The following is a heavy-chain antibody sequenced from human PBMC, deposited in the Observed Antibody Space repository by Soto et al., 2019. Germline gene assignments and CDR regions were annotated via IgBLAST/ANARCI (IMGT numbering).Heavy chain of an antibody. V-gene: IGHV2-26*01. CDR1: GFSLSNARMG. CDR2: IFSNGEK. CDR3: ARIRTGGVNLYYYYGMDV. D-gene: IGHD2-8*02. J-gene: IGHJ6*02. Sequence: SGPTLVNPTETLTLTCTVSGFSLSNARMGVSWIRQPPGKALEWLAHIFSNGEKSYSTSLKSRLTISKDTSKSQVVLTMTNMDPVDTATYYCARIRTGGVNLYYYYGMDVWGQGTTVTVSS.